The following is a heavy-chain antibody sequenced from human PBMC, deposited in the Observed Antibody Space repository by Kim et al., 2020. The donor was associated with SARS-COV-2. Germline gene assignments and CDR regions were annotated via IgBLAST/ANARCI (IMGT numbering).Heavy chain of an antibody. J-gene: IGHJ4*02. CDR2: ITWDGGST. V-gene: IGHV3-43*01. Sequence: GGSLRLSCAASGFTFDDYTMHWVRQAPGKGLEWVSLITWDGGSTYYADSVKGRFTISRDNCKNSLYLQMNSLRTEDTALYYCAVGEPFYDSREAYYFDYWGEGTPATVSS. CDR1: GFTFDDYT. D-gene: IGHD3-22*01. CDR3: AVGEPFYDSREAYYFDY.